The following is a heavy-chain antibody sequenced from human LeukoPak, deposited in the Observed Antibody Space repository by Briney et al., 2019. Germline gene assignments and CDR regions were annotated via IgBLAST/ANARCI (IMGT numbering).Heavy chain of an antibody. CDR3: ARDITVVSLASIGFDY. V-gene: IGHV1-18*01. CDR1: GYTFTSYG. J-gene: IGHJ4*02. D-gene: IGHD3-16*01. Sequence: GASVKVSCKASGYTFTSYGLSWVRQAPGQGLEWMGWISSYNGKTNYAQKFQGRLTMTTDTSTSTAYMELRSLTSDDTAVCYCARDITVVSLASIGFDYWSQGTVVTVSS. CDR2: ISSYNGKT.